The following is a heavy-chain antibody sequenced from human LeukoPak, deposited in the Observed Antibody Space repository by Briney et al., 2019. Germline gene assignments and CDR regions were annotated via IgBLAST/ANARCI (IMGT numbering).Heavy chain of an antibody. J-gene: IGHJ3*02. CDR1: GFTFSTCG. V-gene: IGHV3-30*03. Sequence: PGGSLRLSCAASGFTFSTCGMHWVRQAPGKGLEWVAVISYDGSNKYYADSVKGRFTISRDNAKNSLYLQMNSLRAEDTAVYYCARDFYDSSGYYGSDAFDIWGQGTMVTVSS. D-gene: IGHD3-22*01. CDR2: ISYDGSNK. CDR3: ARDFYDSSGYYGSDAFDI.